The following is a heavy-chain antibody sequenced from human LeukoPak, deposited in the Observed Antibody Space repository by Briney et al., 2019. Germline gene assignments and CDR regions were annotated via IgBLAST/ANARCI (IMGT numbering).Heavy chain of an antibody. CDR2: INGDGSST. CDR3: ARTMTGAFFDY. V-gene: IGHV3-74*01. J-gene: IGHJ4*02. Sequence: QPGGSLRLSCAASGFTFSTYWIHWVRQAPGKGLVWVSHINGDGSSTSYADSVKGRFAISRNNAKNTPYLQMNSLRAEDTAVYYCARTMTGAFFDYWGQGALVTVSS. D-gene: IGHD3-9*01. CDR1: GFTFSTYW.